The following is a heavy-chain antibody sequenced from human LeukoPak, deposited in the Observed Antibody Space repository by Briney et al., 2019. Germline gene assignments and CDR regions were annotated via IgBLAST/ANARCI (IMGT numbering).Heavy chain of an antibody. J-gene: IGHJ6*03. CDR3: ASREPHYYYMDV. V-gene: IGHV1-69*05. CDR1: GGTFSSYA. D-gene: IGHD1-26*01. CDR2: IIPIFGTA. Sequence: SVKVSCKASGGTFSSYAISWVRQAPGQGLEWMGGIIPIFGTANCAQKFQGRVTITTDESTSTAYMELSSLRSEDTAVYYCASREPHYYYMDVWGKGTTVTVSS.